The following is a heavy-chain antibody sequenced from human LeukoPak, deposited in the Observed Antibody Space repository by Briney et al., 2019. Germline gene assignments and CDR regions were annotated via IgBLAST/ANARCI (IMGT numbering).Heavy chain of an antibody. CDR2: IYSGGST. J-gene: IGHJ5*02. CDR3: ARDLTTEGGFDP. D-gene: IGHD3-22*01. V-gene: IGHV3-53*01. Sequence: GGSLRLSCAASGFTVGSNYMSWVRQAPGKGLEWVSVIYSGGSTYYADSVKGRFTISRDNSRNTLYLQMNSLRAEDTAVYYRARDLTTEGGFDPWGQGTLVTVSS. CDR1: GFTVGSNY.